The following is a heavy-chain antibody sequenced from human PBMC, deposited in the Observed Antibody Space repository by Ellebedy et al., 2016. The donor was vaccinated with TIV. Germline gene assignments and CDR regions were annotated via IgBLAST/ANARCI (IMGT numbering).Heavy chain of an antibody. V-gene: IGHV3-23*01. J-gene: IGHJ4*02. CDR3: ARAVTMIVDPIDY. D-gene: IGHD3-22*01. Sequence: GESLKISCAASGFTFSSYEMNWVRQAPGKGLEWVSTIGTGGDTYYAESVKGRFTISRDNSKNTLYLQMNSLRAEDTAVYYCARAVTMIVDPIDYWGQGTLVTVSS. CDR1: GFTFSSYE. CDR2: IGTGGDT.